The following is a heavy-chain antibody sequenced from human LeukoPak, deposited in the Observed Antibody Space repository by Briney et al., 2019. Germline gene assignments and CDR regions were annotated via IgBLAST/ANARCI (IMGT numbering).Heavy chain of an antibody. V-gene: IGHV3-21*06. CDR3: VKNGWLDY. CDR2: ISTSGDST. CDR1: GFTFSSQN. Sequence: GGTLRLSCAASGFTFSSQNMNWARQAPGKGLEWVAYISTSGDSTKYADSVEGRFTISRDNAENSLYLLMNSLRVEDTAVYYCVKNGWLDYWGQGILVTVSS. J-gene: IGHJ4*02. D-gene: IGHD6-19*01.